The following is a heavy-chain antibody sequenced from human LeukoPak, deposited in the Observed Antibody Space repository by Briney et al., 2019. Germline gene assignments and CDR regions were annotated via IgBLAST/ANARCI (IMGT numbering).Heavy chain of an antibody. CDR2: IYSGGST. J-gene: IGHJ4*02. CDR3: AKAKGHFYDSSGYYWDAFDI. CDR1: GFTVSSNY. D-gene: IGHD3-22*01. Sequence: GGSLRLSCAASGFTVSSNYMSWVRRAPGKGLEWVSVIYSGGSTYYADSVKGRFSISNENSSNTLYLQMNSLRAEDMAVYYCAKAKGHFYDSSGYYWDAFDIWGQGTLVTVSS. V-gene: IGHV3-53*01.